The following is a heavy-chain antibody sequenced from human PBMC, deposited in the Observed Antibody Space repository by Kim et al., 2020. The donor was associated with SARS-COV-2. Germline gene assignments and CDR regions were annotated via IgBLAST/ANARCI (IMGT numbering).Heavy chain of an antibody. CDR2: IYYSGST. J-gene: IGHJ4*02. V-gene: IGHV4-59*01. CDR3: ARVGRDGYNFGRIDY. Sequence: SETLSLTCTVSGGSISSYYWSWIRQPPGKGLEWIGYIYYSGSTNYNPSLKSRVTISVDTSKNQFSLKLSSVTAADTAVYYCARVGRDGYNFGRIDYWGQGTLVTVSS. CDR1: GGSISSYY. D-gene: IGHD5-12*01.